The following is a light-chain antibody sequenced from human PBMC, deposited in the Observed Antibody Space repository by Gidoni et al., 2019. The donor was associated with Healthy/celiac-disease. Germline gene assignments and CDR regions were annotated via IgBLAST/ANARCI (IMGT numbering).Light chain of an antibody. Sequence: QSVLTQPPSVSGAPGPRVTISCTGRSSNSGAGYDVHWYQQLPGTAPKLLIYGNSNRPSGVPDRFSGSKSGTSASLAITGLQAEDEADYYCQSYDSSLSGVVFGGGTKLTVL. J-gene: IGLJ2*01. CDR3: QSYDSSLSGVV. CDR2: GNS. V-gene: IGLV1-40*01. CDR1: SSNSGAGYD.